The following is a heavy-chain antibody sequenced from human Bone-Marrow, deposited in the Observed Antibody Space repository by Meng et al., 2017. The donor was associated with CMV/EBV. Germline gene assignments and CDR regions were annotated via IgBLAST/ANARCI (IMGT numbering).Heavy chain of an antibody. D-gene: IGHD6-6*01. Sequence: SVKVSCKASGGTFSSYAISWVRQAPGQGLEWMGGIIPILGIANYAQKFQGRVTITADKSTSTAYMELSSLRSEDTAVYYCARVVSSSSPWYYYGMDVWGQGTTVTVSS. CDR1: GGTFSSYA. J-gene: IGHJ6*01. V-gene: IGHV1-69*10. CDR2: IIPILGIA. CDR3: ARVVSSSSPWYYYGMDV.